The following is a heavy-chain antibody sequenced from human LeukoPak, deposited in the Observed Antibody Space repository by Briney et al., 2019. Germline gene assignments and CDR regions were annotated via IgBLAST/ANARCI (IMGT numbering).Heavy chain of an antibody. CDR2: ISAYTGST. V-gene: IGHV1-18*01. Sequence: GASVKVSCKASGYTFINYGLTWVRQAPGQGFEWMGWISAYTGSTNYAQKLQGRVTMPTDPSTSTAYTELRSLRSDDTAVYYCARTVGATGAFDIWGQGTMVTVSS. D-gene: IGHD1-26*01. CDR1: GYTFINYG. J-gene: IGHJ3*02. CDR3: ARTVGATGAFDI.